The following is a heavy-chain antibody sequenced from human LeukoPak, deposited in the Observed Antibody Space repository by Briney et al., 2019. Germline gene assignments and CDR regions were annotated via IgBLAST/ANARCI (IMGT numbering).Heavy chain of an antibody. CDR1: GFTVSSNY. J-gene: IGHJ4*02. CDR3: ARDLDCSSTSCPTGY. D-gene: IGHD2-2*01. V-gene: IGHV3-66*01. CDR2: IYSGGST. Sequence: GGSLRLSCAASGFTVSSNYMSWVRQAPGKGLEWVSVIYSGGSTYYADSVKGRFTISRDNSKDTLYLQMNSLRAEDTAVYYCARDLDCSSTSCPTGYWGRGTLVTVSS.